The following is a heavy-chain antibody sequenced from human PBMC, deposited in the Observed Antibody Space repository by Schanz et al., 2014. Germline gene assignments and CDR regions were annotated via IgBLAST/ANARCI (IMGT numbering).Heavy chain of an antibody. Sequence: EVQLVESGGGLVQPGGSLRLSCVASGFAFSSFAMTWVRQAPGRGLEWVSAILGLASTTYYADSVKGRFTISRDNSKNLLYLQMNSLRAEDTAVYYCVRDSFFAFDYWGQGTLVTVSS. CDR2: ILGLASTT. CDR1: GFAFSSFA. J-gene: IGHJ4*02. V-gene: IGHV3-23*04. CDR3: VRDSFFAFDY. D-gene: IGHD3-3*01.